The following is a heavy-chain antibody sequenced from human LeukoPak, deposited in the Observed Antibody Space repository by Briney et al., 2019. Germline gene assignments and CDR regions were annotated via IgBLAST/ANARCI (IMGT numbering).Heavy chain of an antibody. V-gene: IGHV3-7*01. CDR2: INQGSSDI. Sequence: GGSLRLSCATSGFTFSGYWMTWVRQPPGKGLEWVANINQGSSDISYVGSVRGRFTISRDNAKNSLFLQMNSLRAEDTAVYFCARRQSSWGLSSDYWGQGTLVTVSS. CDR3: ARRQSSWGLSSDY. J-gene: IGHJ4*02. D-gene: IGHD2-15*01. CDR1: GFTFSGYW.